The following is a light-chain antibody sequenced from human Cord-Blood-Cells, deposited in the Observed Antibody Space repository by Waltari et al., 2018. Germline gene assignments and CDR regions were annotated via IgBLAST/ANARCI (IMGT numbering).Light chain of an antibody. CDR3: QQYGSSQIT. V-gene: IGKV3-20*01. CDR1: QSVSSSY. J-gene: IGKJ5*01. CDR2: GAS. Sequence: EIVLTQSPGTLSLSPGARATLSCRASQSVSSSYLAWYQRKPGQAPSLIISGASSRATGIPDRCSGSVSVTDFTLTISRLRPEDFAVYYCQQYGSSQITFGQGTRLEIK.